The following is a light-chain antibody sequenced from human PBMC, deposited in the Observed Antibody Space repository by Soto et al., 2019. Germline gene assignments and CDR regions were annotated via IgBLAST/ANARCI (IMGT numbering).Light chain of an antibody. V-gene: IGLV2-14*01. CDR2: NVN. CDR3: SSFTSSTTYV. CDR1: SSDVGSYNH. J-gene: IGLJ1*01. Sequence: QSALTQSASVSGSPGQSITISCTGTSSDVGSYNHVSWYQQHPGEVPKLIIFNVNDRPSGVSNRFSGSESGNTASLTISGLQAEDEADYYCSSFTSSTTYVFGTGTRSPS.